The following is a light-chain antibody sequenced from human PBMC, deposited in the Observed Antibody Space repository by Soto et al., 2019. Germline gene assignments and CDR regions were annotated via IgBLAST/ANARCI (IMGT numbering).Light chain of an antibody. CDR1: QNISRS. V-gene: IGKV3-15*01. J-gene: IGKJ1*01. CDR2: GTS. Sequence: EIVMTQSPVTLSVSPGERATLSCRASQNISRSLAWYQQKPGQGPSLLIYGTSSRAAGVPARFSGSGSGTEFTLTITSLQSDDFAVYFCHQYNNWPPWTFGQGTKVDIK. CDR3: HQYNNWPPWT.